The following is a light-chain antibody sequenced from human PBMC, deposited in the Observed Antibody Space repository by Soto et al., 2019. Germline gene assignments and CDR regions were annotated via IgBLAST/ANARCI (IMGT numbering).Light chain of an antibody. CDR1: NSADGGYNY. J-gene: IGLJ1*01. CDR2: EVS. Sequence: SVPCHPGSRCRSPGQSIYFYSPGKNSADGGYNYVSGYQQHPGKAPKLIIYEVSNRPSGLSNRSSGAKSGNTASLTSPGLQAEDEADYYCGSYTNSPIFVFGAATKVIVL. CDR3: GSYTNSPIFV. V-gene: IGLV2-14*01.